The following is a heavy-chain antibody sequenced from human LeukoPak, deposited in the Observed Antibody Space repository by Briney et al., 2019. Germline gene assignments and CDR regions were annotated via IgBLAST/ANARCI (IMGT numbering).Heavy chain of an antibody. V-gene: IGHV3-23*01. CDR1: GFTFTSYA. CDR2: ISGRGGST. Sequence: PGGSLRLSCAASGFTFTSYAMSWVRQAPGKGLEWVSAISGRGGSTFYADSVKGRFTISRDNSENTLYLQMNSLRADDTAVYYCGKDAHAGWFKNYYFDSWGQGTPVTVSS. CDR3: GKDAHAGWFKNYYFDS. D-gene: IGHD6-19*01. J-gene: IGHJ4*02.